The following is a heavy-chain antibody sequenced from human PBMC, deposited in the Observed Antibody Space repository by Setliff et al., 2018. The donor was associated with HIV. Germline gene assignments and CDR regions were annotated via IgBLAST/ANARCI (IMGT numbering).Heavy chain of an antibody. J-gene: IGHJ5*02. Sequence: PSETLSLTCSVSDGSITSNNYYWGWIRQPPGKGLECIGNIYYNGSTYYKSSLRSRVTISLDTFKKQFSLKLTSLTAADTAVYYCMSQHRIISQFDHWGQGTLVTVSS. V-gene: IGHV4-39*01. CDR1: DGSITSNNYY. CDR3: MSQHRIISQFDH. CDR2: IYYNGST. D-gene: IGHD3-16*01.